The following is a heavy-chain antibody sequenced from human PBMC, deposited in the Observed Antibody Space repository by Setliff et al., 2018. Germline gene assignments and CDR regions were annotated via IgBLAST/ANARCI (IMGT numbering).Heavy chain of an antibody. CDR1: GGSISSGGYY. D-gene: IGHD3-3*01. V-gene: IGHV4-31*03. Sequence: PSETLSLTCTVSGGSISSGGYYWRWIRQHPGKGLEWIGYIYYSGSTYYNPSLKSRVTISVDTSKNQFSLKLSSVTAADTAVYYCARRYNFWSGYFDYWGQGTLVTVSS. CDR3: ARRYNFWSGYFDY. J-gene: IGHJ4*02. CDR2: IYYSGST.